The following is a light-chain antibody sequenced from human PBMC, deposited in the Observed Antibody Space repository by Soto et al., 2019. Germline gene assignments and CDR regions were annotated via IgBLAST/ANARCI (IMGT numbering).Light chain of an antibody. CDR3: QQCTNWPRT. CDR1: QSVSSN. CDR2: GAS. V-gene: IGKV3-15*01. Sequence: EIVMTQSPVTLSVSPGGRATLSCRASQSVSSNLAWYQQKPGQAPRLLIYGASTRATGIPDRFSGSGSGTEFTLTICSLQSEDSAVYYCQQCTNWPRTFGQGTKVEIK. J-gene: IGKJ1*01.